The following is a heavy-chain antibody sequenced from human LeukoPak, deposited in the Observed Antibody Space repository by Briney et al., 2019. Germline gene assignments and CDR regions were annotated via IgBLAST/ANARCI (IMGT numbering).Heavy chain of an antibody. D-gene: IGHD2-15*01. CDR2: IIHNGSR. CDR1: GGSFSGYY. CDR3: VRGFCRGDSCYSAEYFQH. J-gene: IGHJ1*01. Sequence: SETLSLTCAVYGGSFSGYYWSWIRQPPEKGLEWIGEIIHNGSRSVNPSLESRVTISVDTSKNQFSLKLTSVTAADTSVYYCVRGFCRGDSCYSAEYFQHWGQGTLVTASS. V-gene: IGHV4-34*01.